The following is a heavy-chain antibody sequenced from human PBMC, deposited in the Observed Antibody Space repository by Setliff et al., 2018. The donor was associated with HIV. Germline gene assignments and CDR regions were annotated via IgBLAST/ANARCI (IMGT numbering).Heavy chain of an antibody. CDR2: IYHSGST. D-gene: IGHD2-21*02. CDR1: GYSISSGYY. V-gene: IGHV4-38-2*02. Sequence: PSETLSLTCTVSGYSISSGYYWGWIRQPPGKGLEWIGSIYHSGSTYYNPSLKSRVTISVDTSKNQFSLKLSSVTAADTAVYYCARVDYGDYDFDSWGQGTLVTVSS. J-gene: IGHJ4*02. CDR3: ARVDYGDYDFDS.